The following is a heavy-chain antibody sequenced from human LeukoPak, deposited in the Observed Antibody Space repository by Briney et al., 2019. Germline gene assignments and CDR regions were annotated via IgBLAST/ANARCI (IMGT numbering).Heavy chain of an antibody. V-gene: IGHV1-2*02. CDR3: ASGRSRVVYVFDY. CDR2: INPNSGGT. D-gene: IGHD2-8*02. Sequence: ASVKVSCKASGYTFTGYYMHWVRQAPGQGLEWMGWINPNSGGTNYAQKFQGRVTMTRDTSISTAYMELSRLRSDDTAVNYCASGRSRVVYVFDYWGQGTLVTVSS. J-gene: IGHJ4*02. CDR1: GYTFTGYY.